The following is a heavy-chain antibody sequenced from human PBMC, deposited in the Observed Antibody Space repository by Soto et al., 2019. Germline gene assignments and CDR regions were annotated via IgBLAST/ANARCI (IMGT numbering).Heavy chain of an antibody. CDR3: ARGRYDILTGYTPPYYYYGMDV. CDR2: INPNSGGT. D-gene: IGHD3-9*01. V-gene: IGHV1-2*02. Sequence: ASVKVSCKASVYAFTGYYMHWVRQAPGQGLEWMGWINPNSGGTNYAQKFQGRVTMTRDTSISTAYMELSRLRSDDTAVYYCARGRYDILTGYTPPYYYYGMDVWGQGTTVTVSS. J-gene: IGHJ6*02. CDR1: VYAFTGYY.